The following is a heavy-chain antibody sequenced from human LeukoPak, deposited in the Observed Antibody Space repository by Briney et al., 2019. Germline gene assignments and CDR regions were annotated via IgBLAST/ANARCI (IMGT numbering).Heavy chain of an antibody. Sequence: GGSLRLSCAASRFTFSDYYMNWIRQAPGKGLEWVYTISYADSVRGRFTISRDNTKNSLYLRMDSLTAEDTAVYYCARDGGSGWSFDYWGQGILVAVSS. CDR2: TI. CDR3: ARDGGSGWSFDY. J-gene: IGHJ4*02. CDR1: RFTFSDYY. D-gene: IGHD6-19*01. V-gene: IGHV3-11*01.